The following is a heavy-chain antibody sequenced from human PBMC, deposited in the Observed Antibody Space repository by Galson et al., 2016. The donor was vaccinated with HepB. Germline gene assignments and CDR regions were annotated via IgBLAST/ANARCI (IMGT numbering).Heavy chain of an antibody. CDR3: ATAIAPTPNYDILTGYPYGEEWFDP. Sequence: SVKVSCKVSGYTLTELSMHWVRQAPGKGLEWMGGFDPEDGETIYAQKFQGRVTMTEDTSTDTAYMELSSLRSEDTAVYYCATAIAPTPNYDILTGYPYGEEWFDPWGQGTLVTVSS. V-gene: IGHV1-24*01. CDR1: GYTLTELS. D-gene: IGHD3-9*01. CDR2: FDPEDGET. J-gene: IGHJ5*02.